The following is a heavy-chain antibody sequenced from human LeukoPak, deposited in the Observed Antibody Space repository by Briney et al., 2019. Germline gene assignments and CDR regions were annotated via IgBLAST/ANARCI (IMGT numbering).Heavy chain of an antibody. CDR1: GGSISSYY. CDR3: ARVEGRIAAAFYFDY. D-gene: IGHD6-13*01. CDR2: IYYSGST. Sequence: SETLSLTCTVSGGSISSYYWSWIRQPPGKGLEWIGSIYYSGSTYYNPSLKSRVTISVDTSKNQFSLKLSSVTAADTAVFYCARVEGRIAAAFYFDYWGQGTLVTVSS. V-gene: IGHV4-59*12. J-gene: IGHJ4*02.